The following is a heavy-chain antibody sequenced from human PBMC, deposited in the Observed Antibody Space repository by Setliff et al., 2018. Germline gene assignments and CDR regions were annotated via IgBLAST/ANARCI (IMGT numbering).Heavy chain of an antibody. CDR1: GGTFSNYV. D-gene: IGHD6-13*01. CDR3: ARGKMDVVAAGGKYCAMDV. J-gene: IGHJ6*02. Sequence: SVKVSCKASGGTFSNYVISWVRQAPGQGLEWMGGIIPMFRSGNYAQRFQGRVTITADESTSTVYMESTSLRAEDTAVYYCARGKMDVVAAGGKYCAMDVWGQGTAVTVSS. CDR2: IIPMFRSG. V-gene: IGHV1-69*13.